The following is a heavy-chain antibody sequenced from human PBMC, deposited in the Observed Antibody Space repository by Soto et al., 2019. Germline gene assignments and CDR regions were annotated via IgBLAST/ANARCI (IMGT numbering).Heavy chain of an antibody. V-gene: IGHV1-18*01. D-gene: IGHD5-12*01. CDR2: ISAYNGNR. Sequence: QGQLLQSGDEVKTPGASVRVSCRASGYPFTSYGISWVRQAPGQGLEWVTWISAYNGNRNIAQKFHSRVTMTLETSTGTAHMELGDLTSANTAVYYCARGRIVASIHDAFEIWGQGTNVTVSS. J-gene: IGHJ3*02. CDR3: ARGRIVASIHDAFEI. CDR1: GYPFTSYG.